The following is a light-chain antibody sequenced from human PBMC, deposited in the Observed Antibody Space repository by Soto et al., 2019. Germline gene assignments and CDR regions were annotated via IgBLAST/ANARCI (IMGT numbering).Light chain of an antibody. CDR2: EGN. J-gene: IGLJ2*01. CDR3: CSYAPSRSLL. Sequence: QSALTQPASVSGSPGQSITISCTGTSSDVGTYNLVTWYQQHPGKAPKLIIYEGNKRPSGVSNRFSASESGNTASLTISGLQDDDEADYYCCSYAPSRSLLFGGGTKLTVL. CDR1: SSDVGTYNL. V-gene: IGLV2-23*01.